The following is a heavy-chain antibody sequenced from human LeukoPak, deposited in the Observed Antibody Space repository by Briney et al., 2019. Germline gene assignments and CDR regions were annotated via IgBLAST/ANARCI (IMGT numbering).Heavy chain of an antibody. CDR3: ARERPGIAAAVPDAFDI. D-gene: IGHD6-13*01. CDR1: GFTVSSNY. Sequence: GGSLRLSCAASGFTVSSNYMSWVRQAPGKGLEWVSVIYSGGSTYYADSVKGRFTISRDNSKNTLYLQMNSLRAEDTAAYYCARERPGIAAAVPDAFDIWGQGTMVTVSS. V-gene: IGHV3-53*01. J-gene: IGHJ3*02. CDR2: IYSGGST.